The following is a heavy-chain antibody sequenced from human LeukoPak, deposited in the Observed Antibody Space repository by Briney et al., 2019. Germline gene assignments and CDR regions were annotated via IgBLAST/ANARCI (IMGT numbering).Heavy chain of an antibody. V-gene: IGHV4-34*01. Sequence: PSETLSLTCAVYGGSFSGYYWSWIRQPPGKGLEWIGEIYHSGSTNYNPSLKSRVTISVDTSKNQFSLKLTSVTAADTAVYYCASVRGYSSGWYASGFDPWGQGTLVTVSS. CDR2: IYHSGST. D-gene: IGHD6-19*01. CDR1: GGSFSGYY. J-gene: IGHJ5*02. CDR3: ASVRGYSSGWYASGFDP.